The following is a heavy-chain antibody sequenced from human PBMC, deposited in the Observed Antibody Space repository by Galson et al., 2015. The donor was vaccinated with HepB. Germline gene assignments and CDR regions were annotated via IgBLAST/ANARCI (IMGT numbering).Heavy chain of an antibody. CDR3: ARDRAGGALADENWYFDL. J-gene: IGHJ2*01. D-gene: IGHD2-15*01. Sequence: SVKVSCKASGGTFSSYAISWVRQAPGQGLEWMGIINPSGGSTSYAQKFQGRVTMTRDTSTSTVYMELSSLRSEDTAVYYCARDRAGGALADENWYFDLWGRGTLVTVSS. CDR1: GGTFSSYA. V-gene: IGHV1-46*01. CDR2: INPSGGST.